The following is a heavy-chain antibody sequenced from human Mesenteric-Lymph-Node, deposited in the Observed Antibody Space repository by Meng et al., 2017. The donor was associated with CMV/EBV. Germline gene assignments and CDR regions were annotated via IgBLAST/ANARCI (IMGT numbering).Heavy chain of an antibody. J-gene: IGHJ6*02. CDR1: GFLFSTYH. V-gene: IGHV3-33*06. CDR3: AKDLYGMDV. Sequence: GGSLRLSCAASGFLFSTYHIHWVRQAPGKGLEWVAVIWYDGSNKYYADSVKGRFTISRDNSKNTLYLQMNSLRAEDTAVYYCAKDLYGMDVWGQGTTVTVSS. CDR2: IWYDGSNK.